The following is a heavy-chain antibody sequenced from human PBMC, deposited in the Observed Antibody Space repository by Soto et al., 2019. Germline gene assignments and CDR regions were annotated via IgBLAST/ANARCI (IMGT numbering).Heavy chain of an antibody. CDR1: GYSFSNYW. D-gene: IGHD5-12*01. V-gene: IGHV5-51*01. Sequence: PGESLKISCKGSGYSFSNYWIGWVRQVPGKGLEWMGIIYPGDSDTRYSPSFQGQVTISADTSITTAYLQWSSLKATDTAMYYCARRRGYTSYSDSWGQGTLVTVSS. CDR2: IYPGDSDT. CDR3: ARRRGYTSYSDS. J-gene: IGHJ4*02.